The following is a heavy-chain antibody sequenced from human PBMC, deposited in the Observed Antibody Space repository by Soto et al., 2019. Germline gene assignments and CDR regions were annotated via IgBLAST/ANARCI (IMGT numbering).Heavy chain of an antibody. CDR3: AKEGCSGGICYGVDY. CDR1: GFTFSSYG. J-gene: IGHJ4*02. CDR2: MSWDGSDE. Sequence: QVQLVESGGGVVQPGRSLRLSCAASGFTFSSYGMHWVRQAPGKGLEWVAVMSWDGSDEFYEETVKGRFTVSRDNSRNTLYLQMTSLRPEDTAAYYCAKEGCSGGICYGVDYWGQGTLVSVSS. V-gene: IGHV3-30*18. D-gene: IGHD2-15*01.